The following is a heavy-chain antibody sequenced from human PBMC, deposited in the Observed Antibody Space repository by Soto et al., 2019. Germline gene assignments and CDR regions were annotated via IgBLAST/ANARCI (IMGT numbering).Heavy chain of an antibody. CDR2: ISWNNGNI. V-gene: IGHV3-9*01. CDR1: GFTFDIYA. Sequence: GGSLRLSCAASGFTFDIYAMHWVRQAPGKGLEWVSGISWNNGNIGYADSVRGRFTISRDNAKNSLYLQMNSLRAEDTALYYCAKDSGTFDFWSGFMAHWGQGTLVTVSS. CDR3: AKDSGTFDFWSGFMAH. J-gene: IGHJ4*02. D-gene: IGHD3-3*01.